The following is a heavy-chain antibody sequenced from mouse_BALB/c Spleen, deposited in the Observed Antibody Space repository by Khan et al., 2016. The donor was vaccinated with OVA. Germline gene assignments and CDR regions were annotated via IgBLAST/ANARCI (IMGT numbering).Heavy chain of an antibody. J-gene: IGHJ1*01. Sequence: EVQLQESGPGLVKPSQSLSLTCTVTGYSITSDYAWNWIRQFPGNKLEWMGYISSSGSTSYNPSLKSRISFTRDTSWNKVVLQLKAVTTEDTATDYCARRAYYANWYCDVWGAGTTVTVSS. CDR2: ISSSGST. D-gene: IGHD1-1*02. V-gene: IGHV3-2*02. CDR3: ARRAYYANWYCDV. CDR1: GYSITSDYA.